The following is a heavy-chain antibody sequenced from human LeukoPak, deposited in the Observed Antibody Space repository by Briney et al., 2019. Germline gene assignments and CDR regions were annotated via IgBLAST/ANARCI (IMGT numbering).Heavy chain of an antibody. D-gene: IGHD6-13*01. CDR3: ARPECRGSSCQGFYY. V-gene: IGHV3-30-3*01. CDR1: GFTFSSYA. Sequence: GRSLRLSCAASGFTFSSYAMHWVRQAPGKGLEWVAVISYDGSNKYYADSVKGRFTISRDNSKNTLYLQMNSLRAEDTAVYYCARPECRGSSCQGFYYWGQGTLVTVSS. J-gene: IGHJ4*02. CDR2: ISYDGSNK.